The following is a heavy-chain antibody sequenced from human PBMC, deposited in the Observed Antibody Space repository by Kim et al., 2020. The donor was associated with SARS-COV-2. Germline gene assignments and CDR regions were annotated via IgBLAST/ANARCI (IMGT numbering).Heavy chain of an antibody. CDR2: ISGSGGST. Sequence: GGSLRLSCAASGFTFSSYAMSWVRQAPGKGLEWVSAISGSGGSTYYADSVKGRFTISRDNSKNTLYLQMNSLRAEDTAVYYCAKSTYGDYPYYYGMDVWGQGTTVTVSS. CDR1: GFTFSSYA. D-gene: IGHD4-17*01. J-gene: IGHJ6*02. CDR3: AKSTYGDYPYYYGMDV. V-gene: IGHV3-23*01.